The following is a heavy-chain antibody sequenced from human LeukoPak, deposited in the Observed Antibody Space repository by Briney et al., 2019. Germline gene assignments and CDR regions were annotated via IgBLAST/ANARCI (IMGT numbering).Heavy chain of an antibody. Sequence: GGSLRLSCTASGFIFSTHGMHWVRQALGEGLEWVAVIWYDGSDKYYAESVKGRFTISRDNSKNTLYLQMNSLRVEDTAVYYCARGRGLGSGYYYKLDYWGQGTLVTVSS. CDR2: IWYDGSDK. V-gene: IGHV3-33*01. CDR3: ARGRGLGSGYYYKLDY. D-gene: IGHD3-22*01. J-gene: IGHJ4*02. CDR1: GFIFSTHG.